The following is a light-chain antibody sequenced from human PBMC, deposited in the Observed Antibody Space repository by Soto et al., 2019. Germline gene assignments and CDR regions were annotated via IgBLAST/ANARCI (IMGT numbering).Light chain of an antibody. J-gene: IGLJ1*01. CDR1: SSDVGGSKY. CDR3: NSYAGTSNV. Sequence: QSALTQPPSASGSPGQSVTISCTGTSSDVGGSKYVSWYQQHPGKAPKLIIYEVSERPSGVPDRFSGSKSGNTASLTVSGLQAEDEAHYYCNSYAGTSNVFGTGTKVTV. CDR2: EVS. V-gene: IGLV2-8*01.